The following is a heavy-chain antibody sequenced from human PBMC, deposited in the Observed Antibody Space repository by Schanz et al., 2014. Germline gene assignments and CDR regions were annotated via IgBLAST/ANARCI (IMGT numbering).Heavy chain of an antibody. CDR1: GFTFTTYA. D-gene: IGHD3-10*01. CDR3: AKGRFGELSAFDI. Sequence: ESGGGLVQPGGSLRLSCAASGFTFTTYAMSWVRQAPGKGLEWVSSISSGGGSTYYADSVKGRFTISRDNSKNTLYLQMKSLRAEDTAVYYCAKGRFGELSAFDIWGQGTMVTASS. CDR2: ISSGGGST. V-gene: IGHV3-23*01. J-gene: IGHJ3*02.